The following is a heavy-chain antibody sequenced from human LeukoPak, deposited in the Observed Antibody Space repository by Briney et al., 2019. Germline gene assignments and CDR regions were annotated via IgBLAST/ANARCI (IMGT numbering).Heavy chain of an antibody. CDR1: GGSISSYY. Sequence: SETLSLTCTVSGGSISSYYWSWIRQPAGKGLEWIGRIYTSGSTNYNPSLKSRVTMSVDTSKNQFSLKLSSVTAADTAVYYCARDTPDTAMVTHDWFDPWGQGTLVTVSS. D-gene: IGHD5-18*01. CDR3: ARDTPDTAMVTHDWFDP. J-gene: IGHJ5*02. CDR2: IYTSGST. V-gene: IGHV4-4*07.